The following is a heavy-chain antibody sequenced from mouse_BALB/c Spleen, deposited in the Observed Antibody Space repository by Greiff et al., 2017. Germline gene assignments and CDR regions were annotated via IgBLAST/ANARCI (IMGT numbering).Heavy chain of an antibody. D-gene: IGHD2-3*01. V-gene: IGHV1-5*01. J-gene: IGHJ1*01. CDR3: TGGDGYYDGYFDV. Sequence: VQLQQSGTVLARPGASVKMSCKASGYTFTSYWMHWVKQRPGQGLEWIGAIYPGNSDTSYNQKFKGEAKLTAVTSTSTAYMELSSLTNEDSAVYYCTGGDGYYDGYFDVWGAGTTVTVSS. CDR2: IYPGNSDT. CDR1: GYTFTSYW.